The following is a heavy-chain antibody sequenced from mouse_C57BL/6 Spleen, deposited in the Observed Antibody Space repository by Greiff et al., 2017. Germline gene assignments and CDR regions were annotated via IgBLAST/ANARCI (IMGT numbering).Heavy chain of an antibody. J-gene: IGHJ4*01. CDR2: ISSGSSTI. CDR3: ARNWDYAMDY. Sequence: EVKLVESGGGLVKPGGSLKLSCAASGFTFSDYGMHWVRQAPEKGLEWVAYISSGSSTIYYADTVEGRFTISRDNAKNTLFLQMTSLRSEDTAMYYCARNWDYAMDYWGQGTSVTVSS. D-gene: IGHD4-1*01. V-gene: IGHV5-17*01. CDR1: GFTFSDYG.